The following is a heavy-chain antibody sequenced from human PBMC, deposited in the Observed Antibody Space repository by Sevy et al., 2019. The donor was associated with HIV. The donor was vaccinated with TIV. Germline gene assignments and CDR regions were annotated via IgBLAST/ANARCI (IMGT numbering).Heavy chain of an antibody. Sequence: SETLSLTCAVSGGSINSFFWSWIRQSPGKGLEWIGYVYDSGNSEYNPSLRSRVTISVDTSKKQFSLKMSSVTAADTAVYYCARGGGIYYDSRGFHPQYYFDSWGQGTLVTVSS. CDR1: GGSINSFF. D-gene: IGHD3-22*01. CDR3: ARGGGIYYDSRGFHPQYYFDS. CDR2: VYDSGNS. V-gene: IGHV4-59*01. J-gene: IGHJ4*02.